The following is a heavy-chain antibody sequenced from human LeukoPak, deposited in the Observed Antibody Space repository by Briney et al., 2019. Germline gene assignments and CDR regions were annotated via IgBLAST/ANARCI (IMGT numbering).Heavy chain of an antibody. CDR1: GFTFSHYG. CDR2: ISSNSRNI. J-gene: IGHJ4*02. D-gene: IGHD6-6*01. V-gene: IGHV3-48*01. CDR3: ARGGAARPDY. Sequence: PGGSLRLSCAASGFTFSHYGMNWVRQFPGKGLEWVSYISSNSRNINYADSVKGRFTISRDNAKNSLYLQMNSLRVEDTAVYYCARGGAARPDYWGQGTLVTVSS.